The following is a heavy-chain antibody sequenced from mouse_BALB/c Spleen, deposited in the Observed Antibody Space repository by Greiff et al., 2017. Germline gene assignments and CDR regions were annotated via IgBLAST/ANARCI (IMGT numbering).Heavy chain of an antibody. CDR2: INPSNGGT. CDR1: GYTFTSYY. J-gene: IGHJ4*01. CDR3: TRRNYGSAMDY. Sequence: QVHVKQSGAELVKPGASVKLSCKASGYTFTSYYMYWVKQRPGQGLEWIGEINPSNGGTNFNEKFKSKATLTVDKSSSTAYMQLSSLTSEDAAVYYCTRRNYGSAMDYWGQGTSVTVSS. V-gene: IGHV1S81*02. D-gene: IGHD1-1*01.